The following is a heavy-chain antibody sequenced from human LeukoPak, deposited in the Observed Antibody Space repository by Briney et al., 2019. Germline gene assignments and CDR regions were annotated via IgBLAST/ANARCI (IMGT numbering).Heavy chain of an antibody. CDR2: IYYTGST. D-gene: IGHD3-22*01. J-gene: IGHJ4*02. CDR3: AGSYFYDGNRYFDY. V-gene: IGHV4-59*08. Sequence: SETLSLTCNVSGGSITSYYWNWIWQPPGKGLEWIGYIYYTGSTNSNPSLRSRVTMSLDTSKNQFSLKLSSVTATDTARYYCAGSYFYDGNRYFDYWGQGALVTVSS. CDR1: GGSITSYY.